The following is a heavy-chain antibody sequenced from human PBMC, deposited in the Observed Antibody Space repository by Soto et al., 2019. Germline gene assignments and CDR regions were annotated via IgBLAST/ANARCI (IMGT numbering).Heavy chain of an antibody. D-gene: IGHD6-19*01. J-gene: IGHJ4*02. Sequence: GGSLRLSCAASGFTFSSYSMNWVRQAPGKGLEWVSSISSSSSYIYYADSVKGRFTISRDNAKNSLYLQMNSLRAEDKAVDYCASINHLPFKPGIAVAGGFYYWGQGTPVTVSS. CDR1: GFTFSSYS. CDR2: ISSSSSYI. V-gene: IGHV3-21*01. CDR3: ASINHLPFKPGIAVAGGFYY.